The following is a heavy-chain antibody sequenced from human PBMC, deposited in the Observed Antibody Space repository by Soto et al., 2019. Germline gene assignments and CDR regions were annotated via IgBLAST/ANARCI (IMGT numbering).Heavy chain of an antibody. D-gene: IGHD2-15*01. CDR2: IYPGDSKT. Sequence: GESLKISCKGSGFSFTTYWIAWVRQMPGKGLEWMGIIYPGDSKTTYSPSFQGQVTISADKSISTAYLQWSSLKASDTAMYYCARDNPVVVAATGVPNWFDPWGQGTLVTVSS. CDR3: ARDNPVVVAATGVPNWFDP. V-gene: IGHV5-51*01. J-gene: IGHJ5*02. CDR1: GFSFTTYW.